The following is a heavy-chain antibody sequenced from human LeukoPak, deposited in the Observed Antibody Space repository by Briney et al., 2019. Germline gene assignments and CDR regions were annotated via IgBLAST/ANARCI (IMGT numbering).Heavy chain of an antibody. CDR3: ARDYYDSSGYYKNSNPFFDY. D-gene: IGHD3-22*01. J-gene: IGHJ4*02. CDR1: GYTFTSYY. Sequence: ASVKVSCKASGYTFTSYYMHWVRQAPGQGLEWMGIINPSGGSTSYAQKFQGRVTMTRDMSTSTVYMELSSLRSEDTAVYYCARDYYDSSGYYKNSNPFFDYWGQGTLVTVSS. V-gene: IGHV1-46*01. CDR2: INPSGGST.